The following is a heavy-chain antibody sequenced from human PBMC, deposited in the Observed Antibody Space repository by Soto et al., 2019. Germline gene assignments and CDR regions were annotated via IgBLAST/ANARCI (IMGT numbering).Heavy chain of an antibody. Sequence: VQLVQSGAEVKKPGASVKVSCEAYGYTFRHYGITWVRQAPGQGLEWIVWVSGYNRNTNYAQKFEDRVTMTTDTSTSIAYLELRRLRIDDTAVYYCARERQWDPLPYWGPGTLLVVS. J-gene: IGHJ4*02. CDR3: ARERQWDPLPY. CDR1: GYTFRHYG. D-gene: IGHD1-26*01. CDR2: VSGYNRNT. V-gene: IGHV1-18*01.